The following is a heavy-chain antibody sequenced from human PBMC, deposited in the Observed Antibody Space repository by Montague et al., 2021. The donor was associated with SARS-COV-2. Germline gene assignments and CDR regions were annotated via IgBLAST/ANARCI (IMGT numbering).Heavy chain of an antibody. J-gene: IGHJ4*02. CDR2: INQDGSEK. CDR1: GFRFGNYW. V-gene: IGHV3-7*01. Sequence: SLRLSCAASGFRFGNYWMSWVRQAPGKGLGWVANINQDGSEKYYVGSVRGRFTISRDNARNSLFLQMDSLRADDTAVYYCAKGGPLIWNKPDYWGQGTLVAVSS. D-gene: IGHD1/OR15-1a*01. CDR3: AKGGPLIWNKPDY.